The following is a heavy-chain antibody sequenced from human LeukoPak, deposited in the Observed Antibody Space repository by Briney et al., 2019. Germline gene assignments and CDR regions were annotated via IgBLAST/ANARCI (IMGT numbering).Heavy chain of an antibody. CDR1: GGSISSYY. V-gene: IGHV4-59*08. CDR3: AGDRRGYSYGSFDY. D-gene: IGHD5-18*01. CDR2: IYYSGST. Sequence: PSETLSLTCTVSGGSISSYYWSWIRQPPGKGLEWIGYIYYSGSTNYNPSLKSRVTISVDTSKYQFSLKLSSVTAADTAVYYCAGDRRGYSYGSFDYWGQGTLVTVSS. J-gene: IGHJ4*02.